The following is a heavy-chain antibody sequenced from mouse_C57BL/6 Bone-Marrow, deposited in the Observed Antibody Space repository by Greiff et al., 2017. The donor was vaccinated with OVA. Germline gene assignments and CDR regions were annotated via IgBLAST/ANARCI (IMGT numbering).Heavy chain of an antibody. CDR1: GYSITSGYS. CDR3: ARADY. J-gene: IGHJ2*01. V-gene: IGHV3-6*01. CDR2: ISYDGSN. Sequence: VQLQQSGPGLVKPSQSLSLTCSVTGYSITSGYSWNWIRQFPGNKLEWMGYISYDGSNNYNPSLKNRISITRDTSKNQFFLKLNSVTTEDTATYYCARADYWGQGTTLTVSS.